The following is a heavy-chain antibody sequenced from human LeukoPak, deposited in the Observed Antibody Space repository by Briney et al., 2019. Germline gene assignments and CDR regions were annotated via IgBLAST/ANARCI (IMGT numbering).Heavy chain of an antibody. D-gene: IGHD2-2*01. Sequence: GESLKISCKGFGYSFTSYWIGWVRQMPGKGLEWMGIIYPGDSDTRYSPSFQGQVTISADKSISTAYLQWSGLKASDTAIYYCARKLGFCSNSNCYVDYWGQGTLVTVSS. J-gene: IGHJ4*02. V-gene: IGHV5-51*01. CDR1: GYSFTSYW. CDR3: ARKLGFCSNSNCYVDY. CDR2: IYPGDSDT.